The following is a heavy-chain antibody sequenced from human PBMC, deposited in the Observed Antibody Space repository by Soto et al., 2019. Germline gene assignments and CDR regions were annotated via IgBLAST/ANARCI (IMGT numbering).Heavy chain of an antibody. J-gene: IGHJ5*02. D-gene: IGHD3-10*01. CDR1: GDSISLYY. Sequence: PSETLSVTCAVSGDSISLYYWSWIRQPPWKGLEWIGYIYYSGSTHYNPSLKSRVTISVDTSKNRFSLKLSSVTAADTAVYCCARDISGSGESWGRGPLVTVSS. V-gene: IGHV4-59*01. CDR2: IYYSGST. CDR3: ARDISGSGES.